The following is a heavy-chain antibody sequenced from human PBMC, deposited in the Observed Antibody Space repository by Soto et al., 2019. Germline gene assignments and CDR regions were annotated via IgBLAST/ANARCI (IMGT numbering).Heavy chain of an antibody. CDR2: FYYSGNT. CDR3: ARQGPVGATSFFDY. Sequence: SETLSLTCTVSGVSISGSINYWGWIRQPPGKGLEWIGSFYYSGNTFYNPALKSRVTISVDTSKNQFSLNLNSVTAADTAVYYCARQGPVGATSFFDYWGQGSLVPSPQ. V-gene: IGHV4-39*01. D-gene: IGHD1-26*01. CDR1: GVSISGSINY. J-gene: IGHJ4*02.